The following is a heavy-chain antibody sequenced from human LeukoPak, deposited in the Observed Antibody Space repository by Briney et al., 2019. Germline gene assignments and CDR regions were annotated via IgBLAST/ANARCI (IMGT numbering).Heavy chain of an antibody. Sequence: GGFLRLSCAASGFTFSSYWMSWVRQAPGKGLEWVANIKQDGSEKYYVDSVKGRFTISRDNAKNSLHLQMNSLRAEDTAVYYCAGSGSYYDPPWGQGTLVTVSS. CDR1: GFTFSSYW. CDR3: AGSGSYYDPP. J-gene: IGHJ5*02. V-gene: IGHV3-7*01. D-gene: IGHD1-26*01. CDR2: IKQDGSEK.